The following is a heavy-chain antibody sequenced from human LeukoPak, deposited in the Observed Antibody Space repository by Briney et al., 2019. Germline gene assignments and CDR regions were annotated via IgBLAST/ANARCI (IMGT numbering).Heavy chain of an antibody. CDR1: GGSISSSNW. CDR2: IYHSGST. Sequence: SGTLSLTCAVSGGSISSSNWWSWVRQPPGKGLEWIGEIYHSGSTNYNPSLKSRVTISVDKSKNQFSLKLTSVTAADTAVYYCARDRRGHSYSYYFDYWGQGTLVTVSS. CDR3: ARDRRGHSYSYYFDY. V-gene: IGHV4-4*02. D-gene: IGHD5-18*01. J-gene: IGHJ4*02.